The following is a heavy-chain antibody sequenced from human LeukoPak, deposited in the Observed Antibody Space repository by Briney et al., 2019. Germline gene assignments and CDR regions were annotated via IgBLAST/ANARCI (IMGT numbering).Heavy chain of an antibody. CDR2: FEPGDGET. V-gene: IGHV1-24*01. CDR1: VYTLTELS. CDR3: PAVDGIRYFDWLLYPPFDY. Sequence: ASVKVSCKVSVYTLTELSMHWLRQAPGKGLEWMGGFEPGDGETIYAQKFQGRVTMTEDTSTDTAYMELSSLRSEDTAVYFFPAVDGIRYFDWLLYPPFDYWGQGTLVTVSS. J-gene: IGHJ4*02. D-gene: IGHD3-9*01.